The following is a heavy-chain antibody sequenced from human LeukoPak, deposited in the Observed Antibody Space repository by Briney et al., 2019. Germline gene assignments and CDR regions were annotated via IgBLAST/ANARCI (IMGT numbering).Heavy chain of an antibody. D-gene: IGHD5-18*01. V-gene: IGHV3-7*01. Sequence: GGSLRLSCTASGXXXSNYXXTWVRQAXXXXXXXVANINQDANLIRYVDSVKGRFTISRDNAKNSLYLQMNSLRVEDTAVYYCAKSEGYIPSYWGQGTLVTVSS. CDR1: GXXXSNYX. J-gene: IGHJ4*02. CDR3: AKSEGYIPSY. CDR2: INQDANLI.